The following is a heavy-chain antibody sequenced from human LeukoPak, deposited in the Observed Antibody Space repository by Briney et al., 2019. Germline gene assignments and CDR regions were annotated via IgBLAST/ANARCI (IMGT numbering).Heavy chain of an antibody. CDR1: GGSISSDY. V-gene: IGHV4-59*01. CDR3: ARLRLEQTWLSYWYFDL. J-gene: IGHJ2*01. D-gene: IGHD3-22*01. CDR2: IYYSGST. Sequence: SETLSLTCTVSGGSISSDYWSWIRQPPGKGLEWIGYIYYSGSTNYNPSLKSRVTISVDTSKNQFSLKLSSVTAADTAVYYCARLRLEQTWLSYWYFDLWGRGTLVTVSS.